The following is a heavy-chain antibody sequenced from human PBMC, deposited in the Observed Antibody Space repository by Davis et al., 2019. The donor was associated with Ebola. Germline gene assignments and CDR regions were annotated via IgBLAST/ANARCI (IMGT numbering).Heavy chain of an antibody. CDR3: ATDRNWDFDY. D-gene: IGHD7-27*01. Sequence: GGSLRLSCAASGFSFSNYAMAWVRQAPGKGLEWVANIKQDGSEKYYVDSVKGRFTISRDNAKNSLYLQMNSLRDEDTAVYYCATDRNWDFDYWGQGTLVTVSS. V-gene: IGHV3-7*01. CDR2: IKQDGSEK. CDR1: GFSFSNYA. J-gene: IGHJ4*02.